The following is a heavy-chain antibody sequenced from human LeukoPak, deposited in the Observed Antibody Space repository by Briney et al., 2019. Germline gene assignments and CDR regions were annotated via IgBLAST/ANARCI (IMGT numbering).Heavy chain of an antibody. CDR1: GGTFSSYA. CDR3: ARDKYKFPGYCSGGSCYDFGY. CDR2: IIPIFGTA. V-gene: IGHV1-69*06. D-gene: IGHD2-15*01. J-gene: IGHJ4*02. Sequence: SVKVSCKASGGTFSSYAISWVRQAPGQGLEWMGGIIPIFGTANYAQKFQGRVTITADKSTSTAYMELSSLRSEDTAVYYCARDKYKFPGYCSGGSCYDFGYWGQGTLVTVSS.